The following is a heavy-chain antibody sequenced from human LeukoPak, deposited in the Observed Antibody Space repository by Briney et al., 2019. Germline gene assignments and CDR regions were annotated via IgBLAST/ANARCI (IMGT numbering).Heavy chain of an antibody. J-gene: IGHJ4*02. CDR3: ARVSFDY. CDR1: GYTFTIYE. Sequence: ASVNVSCKSAGYTFTIYEINWVRQAPGQGREGMGGMNTNRGNTVYAQKLQGRVTMTRNDSISTPYMGLSSLRSEDTAVYYCARVSFDYWGQGTLVTVSS. CDR2: MNTNRGNT. V-gene: IGHV1-8*01.